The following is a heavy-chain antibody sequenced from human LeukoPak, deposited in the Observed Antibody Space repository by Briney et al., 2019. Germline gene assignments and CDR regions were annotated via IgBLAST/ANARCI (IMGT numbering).Heavy chain of an antibody. J-gene: IGHJ3*02. Sequence: PGGSLRLSCAASGFTFSSYWMSWVRQAPGKGLEWVANIKQDGSEKYYVDSVKGRFTISRDNAKNSLYLQMNSLRAEDTAVYYCARDPFPYYYGSADAFDIWAKGQWSPSLQ. CDR3: ARDPFPYYYGSADAFDI. V-gene: IGHV3-7*04. CDR2: IKQDGSEK. D-gene: IGHD3-10*01. CDR1: GFTFSSYW.